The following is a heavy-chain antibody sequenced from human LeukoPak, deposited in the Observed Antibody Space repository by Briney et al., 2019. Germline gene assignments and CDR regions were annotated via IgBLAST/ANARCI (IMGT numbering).Heavy chain of an antibody. Sequence: GGSLRLSCAASGFTFGDYGMHWVRQAPGKGLEWVSGVNWNSGDIVYVDSVKGRFTISRDNAKNSLYLQMNSLRAEDMALYFCARTSGRNWGTHFDYWGQGTLVTVSS. CDR3: ARTSGRNWGTHFDY. CDR2: VNWNSGDI. CDR1: GFTFGDYG. V-gene: IGHV3-9*03. D-gene: IGHD1-26*01. J-gene: IGHJ4*02.